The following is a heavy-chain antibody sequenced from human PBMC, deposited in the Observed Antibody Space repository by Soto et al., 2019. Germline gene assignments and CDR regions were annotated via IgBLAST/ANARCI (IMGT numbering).Heavy chain of an antibody. J-gene: IGHJ5*02. CDR1: GYTFTSYG. D-gene: IGHD6-13*01. V-gene: IGHV1-18*01. CDR3: ARDRDSSRWYGGLYWFDP. Sequence: ASVKVSCKASGYTFTSYGISWVRQAPGQGLEWMGWISAYNGNTNYAQKLQGRVTMTTDTSTSTAYMELRSLRSDDTAVYYCARDRDSSRWYGGLYWFDPWGQGTLVTVSS. CDR2: ISAYNGNT.